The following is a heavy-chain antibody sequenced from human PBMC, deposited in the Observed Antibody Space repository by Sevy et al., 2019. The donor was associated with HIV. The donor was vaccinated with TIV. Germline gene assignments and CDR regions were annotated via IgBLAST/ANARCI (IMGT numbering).Heavy chain of an antibody. CDR1: GFSFSSYG. J-gene: IGHJ4*02. CDR2: IQYDGSNK. V-gene: IGHV3-30*02. D-gene: IGHD2-21*01. Sequence: GGSLRLSCAASGFSFSSYGMHWVRQAPGKGLEWMSYIQYDGSNKDYADSVKGRFTISSDNSKNTRYLQMNSLRVEDTAVFYCGKEGGGEGGDHWGQGTLVTVSS. CDR3: GKEGGGEGGDH.